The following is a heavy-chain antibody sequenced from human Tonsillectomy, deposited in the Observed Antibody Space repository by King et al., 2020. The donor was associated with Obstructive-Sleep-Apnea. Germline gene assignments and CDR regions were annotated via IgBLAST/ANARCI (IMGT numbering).Heavy chain of an antibody. CDR2: ISSSSSYI. CDR3: ARESGFEDYYYGMDV. Sequence: VQLVESGGGLVKPGGSLRLSCAASGFTFSSYSMNWVRQAPGKGLEWVSSISSSSSYIYYADSVKGRFTISRDNAKNSLYLQMNSLRAEDTAVYYCARESGFEDYYYGMDVWGQGTTVTVSS. J-gene: IGHJ6*02. D-gene: IGHD3-10*01. CDR1: GFTFSSYS. V-gene: IGHV3-21*01.